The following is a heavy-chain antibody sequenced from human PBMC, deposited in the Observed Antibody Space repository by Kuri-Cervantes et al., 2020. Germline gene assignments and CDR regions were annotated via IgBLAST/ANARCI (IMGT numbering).Heavy chain of an antibody. J-gene: IGHJ3*02. Sequence: GSLRLSCAVYGGSFSGYYWTWVRQPPGKGLEWIGEMNHNGSTNYNPSLKSRVTISVETSKNQFSLNLSSVTAADTAVYYCARGNWLFDAFDIWGQGTMVTVSS. D-gene: IGHD3-9*01. V-gene: IGHV4-34*01. CDR2: MNHNGST. CDR1: GGSFSGYY. CDR3: ARGNWLFDAFDI.